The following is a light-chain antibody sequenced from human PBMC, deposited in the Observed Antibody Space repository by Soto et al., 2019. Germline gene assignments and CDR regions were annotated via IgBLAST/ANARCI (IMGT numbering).Light chain of an antibody. Sequence: QSVLTQPPSVSGALGQRVTISCTGSSSNIGAGYDVHWYQQLPGTAPKLLIYGNINRPSGVPDRFSGYKSGTSASLAITGLQAEDEADYFCQSYDSSLSAYVFGSGTKLTVL. J-gene: IGLJ1*01. V-gene: IGLV1-40*01. CDR3: QSYDSSLSAYV. CDR2: GNI. CDR1: SSNIGAGYD.